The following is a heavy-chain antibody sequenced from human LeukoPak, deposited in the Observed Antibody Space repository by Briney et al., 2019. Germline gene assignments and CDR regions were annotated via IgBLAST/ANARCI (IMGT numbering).Heavy chain of an antibody. J-gene: IGHJ4*02. CDR3: ASERRYSSGRWDYYFDY. Sequence: SETLSLTCAVYGGSFSNYYWGWIRQPPGKGLEWIGEINHSGGTNYNPSLKSRVIISVDTPKNQFSLRLSSVTAADTAVYYCASERRYSSGRWDYYFDYWGQGTLVTVSS. CDR2: INHSGGT. V-gene: IGHV4-34*01. CDR1: GGSFSNYY. D-gene: IGHD6-19*01.